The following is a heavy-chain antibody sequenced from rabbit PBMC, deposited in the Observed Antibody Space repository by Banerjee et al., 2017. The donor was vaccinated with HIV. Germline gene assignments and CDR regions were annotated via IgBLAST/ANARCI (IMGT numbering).Heavy chain of an antibody. J-gene: IGHJ4*01. Sequence: QSLEESGGALVKPGTSLTLTCTASGFSFSDTYWVCWIRQAPGKGLEWIVCIQTTSGTTHYASWTKGRFTISKTSSTTVTLQMTSLTAADTATYFCARWITSDFYGDLWGPGTLVTVS. CDR3: ARWITSDFYGDL. CDR2: IQTTSGTT. V-gene: IGHV1S40*01. D-gene: IGHD1-1*01. CDR1: GFSFSDTYW.